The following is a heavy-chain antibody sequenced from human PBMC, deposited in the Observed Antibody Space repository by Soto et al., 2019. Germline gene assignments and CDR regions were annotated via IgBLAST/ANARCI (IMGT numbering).Heavy chain of an antibody. CDR2: IHNSGTT. D-gene: IGHD3-16*02. V-gene: IGHV4-31*01. J-gene: IGHJ5*02. Sequence: PSETLSLTGTVSGASISSGDYYWSWIRQHPGKGLEWIGYIHNSGTTYRIPPLKSLLSMTVDTSKNQLSLKLASGTAADPALYYSARGVTFGGVIAPRLAPWGQGTLVTVS. CDR1: GASISSGDYY. CDR3: ARGVTFGGVIAPRLAP.